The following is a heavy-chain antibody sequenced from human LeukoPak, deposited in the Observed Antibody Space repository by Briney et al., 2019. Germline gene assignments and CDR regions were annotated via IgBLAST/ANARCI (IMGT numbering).Heavy chain of an antibody. CDR3: AKDPQLLWFGEPYFDY. V-gene: IGHV3-11*01. CDR1: GFTFSDYY. Sequence: GGSLRLSCAASGFTFSDYYMSWIRQAPGKGLEWVSYISSSGSTIYYADSVKGRFTISRDNSKNTLYLQMNSLRAEDTAVYYCAKDPQLLWFGEPYFDYWGQGTLVTVSS. J-gene: IGHJ4*02. D-gene: IGHD3-10*01. CDR2: ISSSGSTI.